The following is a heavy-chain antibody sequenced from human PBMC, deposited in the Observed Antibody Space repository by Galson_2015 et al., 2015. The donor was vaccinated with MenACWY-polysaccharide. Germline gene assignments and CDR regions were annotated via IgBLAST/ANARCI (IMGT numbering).Heavy chain of an antibody. CDR1: GGSISSYY. CDR3: ARVARMTTVMEQNWFDP. J-gene: IGHJ5*02. V-gene: IGHV4-4*07. CDR2: IYTSGST. Sequence: SETLSLTCTVSGGSISSYYWSWIRQPAGKGLEWIGRIYTSGSTNYNPSLKSRVTMSVDTSKNQFSLKLSSVTAADTAVYYCARVARMTTVMEQNWFDPWGQGTLVTVSS. D-gene: IGHD4-17*01.